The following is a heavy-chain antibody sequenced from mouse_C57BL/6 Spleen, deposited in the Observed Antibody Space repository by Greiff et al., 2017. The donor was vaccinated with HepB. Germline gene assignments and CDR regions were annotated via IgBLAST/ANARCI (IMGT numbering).Heavy chain of an antibody. V-gene: IGHV14-2*01. J-gene: IGHJ3*01. CDR3: AREDYGNPFAY. CDR1: GFNIKDYY. Sequence: EVKLQESGAELVKPGASVKLSCTASGFNIKDYYMHWVKQRTEQGLEWIGRIDPEDGETKYAPKFQGKATITADTSSNTAYLQLSSLTSEDTAVYYCAREDYGNPFAYWGQGTLVTVSA. D-gene: IGHD2-1*01. CDR2: IDPEDGET.